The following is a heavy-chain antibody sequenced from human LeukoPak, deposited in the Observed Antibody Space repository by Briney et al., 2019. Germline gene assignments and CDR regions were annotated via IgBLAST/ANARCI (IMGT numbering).Heavy chain of an antibody. CDR2: IIPIFGTA. CDR3: ARDAFEYSISSDAFDI. Sequence: GASVTVSFKASGGTFSCYAISWVRQAPGQGLEWLGGIIPIFGTANFAQKFHGRVRITTHESTSTAYMELSSLRSEDTTVYYYARDAFEYSISSDAFDIWGQGTMVTVSS. CDR1: GGTFSCYA. V-gene: IGHV1-69*05. D-gene: IGHD6-6*01. J-gene: IGHJ3*02.